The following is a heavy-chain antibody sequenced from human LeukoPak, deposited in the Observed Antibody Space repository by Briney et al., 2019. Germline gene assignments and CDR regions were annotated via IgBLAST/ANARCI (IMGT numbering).Heavy chain of an antibody. J-gene: IGHJ4*02. CDR1: GFTFSSFW. D-gene: IGHD5-18*01. Sequence: GGSLRLSCAASGFTFSSFWMNWVRQARGKGLEWVANIKQDGSERNYVDSAKGRSTISRDNAKNSLFLQMNSLRVEDTAVYYCARGGTRGYSPVDYWGQGILVTVSS. CDR3: ARGGTRGYSPVDY. V-gene: IGHV3-7*03. CDR2: IKQDGSER.